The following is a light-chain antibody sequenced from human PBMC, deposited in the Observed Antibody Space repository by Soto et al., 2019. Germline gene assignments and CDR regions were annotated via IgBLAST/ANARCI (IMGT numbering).Light chain of an antibody. CDR3: SSYAGSNNHVV. CDR2: EVS. J-gene: IGLJ2*01. Sequence: QSALTQPPSASGSPGQSVTISCTGTISDVGGYNYVSWYQQHPGKAPKLMIDEVSKRPSGVPDRFSGSKSGNTASLTVSGLQAEDEADYYCSSYAGSNNHVVFGGGTKLTVL. CDR1: ISDVGGYNY. V-gene: IGLV2-8*01.